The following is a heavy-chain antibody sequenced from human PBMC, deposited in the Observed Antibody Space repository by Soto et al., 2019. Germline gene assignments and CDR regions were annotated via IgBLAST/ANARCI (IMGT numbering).Heavy chain of an antibody. V-gene: IGHV3-33*06. CDR1: GFTFSSYG. CDR3: AKRTLTAPFPFDY. CDR2: IWYDGSNK. Sequence: QVQLVESGGGVVQPGRSLRLSCAASGFTFSSYGMHWVRQAPGKGLEWVAVIWYDGSNKYYADSVKGRFTISRDNSRDTLYLQMNSLRVEDTAVYYCAKRTLTAPFPFDYWGPGTLVTVSS. J-gene: IGHJ4*02.